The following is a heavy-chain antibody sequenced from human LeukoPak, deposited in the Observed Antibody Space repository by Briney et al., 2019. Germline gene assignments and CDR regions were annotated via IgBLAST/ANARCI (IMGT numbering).Heavy chain of an antibody. CDR3: ARDGSYYDFWSGMNWFDP. V-gene: IGHV1-18*01. J-gene: IGHJ5*02. Sequence: ASVTVSCKASGYTFTSYGISWVRQAPGRGLEWMGWISAYNGNTNYAQKLQGRVTMTTDTSTSTAYMELRSLRSDDTAVYYSARDGSYYDFWSGMNWFDPWGQGTLVTVSS. CDR2: ISAYNGNT. D-gene: IGHD3-3*01. CDR1: GYTFTSYG.